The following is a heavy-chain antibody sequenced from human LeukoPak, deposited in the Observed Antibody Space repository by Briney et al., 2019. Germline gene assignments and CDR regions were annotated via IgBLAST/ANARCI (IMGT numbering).Heavy chain of an antibody. D-gene: IGHD3-10*01. Sequence: GGSLRLSCAASGFTFSSYSMIWVRQAPGKGLEWVSYIITGSSTIYYADSVKGRFTISRDNAKNSLYLQMNSLRDEDTAVYYCARDVERTGGTYYYGSGSPRGWGQGTLVTVSS. V-gene: IGHV3-48*02. CDR3: ARDVERTGGTYYYGSGSPRG. J-gene: IGHJ4*02. CDR1: GFTFSSYS. CDR2: IITGSSTI.